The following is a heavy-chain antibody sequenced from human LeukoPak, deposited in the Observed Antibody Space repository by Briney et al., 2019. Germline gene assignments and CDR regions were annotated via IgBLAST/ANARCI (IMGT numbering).Heavy chain of an antibody. CDR1: GGSISSYY. J-gene: IGHJ6*03. V-gene: IGHV4-4*07. D-gene: IGHD3-22*01. Sequence: SETLSLTCTVSGGSISSYYWTWIRQPAGKGLEWIGRIYTTGSTNYNPSLNSRVTMSVDTSKKQVSLKLSSVTAAGTAVYYCARGRQDVTMIVVVMTAVSYYLDVWGKGTTVTVS. CDR2: IYTTGST. CDR3: ARGRQDVTMIVVVMTAVSYYLDV.